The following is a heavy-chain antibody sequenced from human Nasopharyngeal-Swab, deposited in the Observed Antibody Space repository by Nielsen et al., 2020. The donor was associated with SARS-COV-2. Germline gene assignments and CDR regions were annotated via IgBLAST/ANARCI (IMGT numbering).Heavy chain of an antibody. V-gene: IGHV5-10-1*01. Sequence: GASLKISCKGSGYSFTSYWISWVRQMPGKGLEWMGRIDPSDSYTNYSPSFQGHVTISADKSISTAYLQWSSLKASDTAMYYCARQAYCGGDCFTYYYYYYMDVWGKGTTVTVSS. D-gene: IGHD2-21*01. CDR2: IDPSDSYT. CDR1: GYSFTSYW. CDR3: ARQAYCGGDCFTYYYYYYMDV. J-gene: IGHJ6*03.